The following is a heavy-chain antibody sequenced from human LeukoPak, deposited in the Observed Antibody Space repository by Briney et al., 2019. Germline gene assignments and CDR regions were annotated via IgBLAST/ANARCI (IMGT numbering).Heavy chain of an antibody. CDR2: INHSGST. V-gene: IGHV4-34*01. CDR1: GGSFSGYY. CDR3: ARGPIARLYGTLDY. D-gene: IGHD1-14*01. Sequence: SETLSLTCAVYGGSFSGYYWSWIRQPPGKGLEWIGEINHSGSTNYNPSLKSRVTISVDTSKNQFALKLSSVTAADTAVYYCARGPIARLYGTLDYWGQGTLVTVSS. J-gene: IGHJ4*02.